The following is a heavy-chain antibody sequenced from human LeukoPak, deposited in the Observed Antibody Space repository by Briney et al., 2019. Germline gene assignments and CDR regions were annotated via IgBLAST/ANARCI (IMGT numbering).Heavy chain of an antibody. CDR2: INHSGST. V-gene: IGHV4-34*01. Sequence: SETLSLTCAVYGGSFSGYYWSWIRQPPGKGLEWIGEINHSGSTNYNPSLKSRVTISVDTSKNQFSLKLSSVTAADTAVYYCARGKRDPSSNVWMGDNWFDPWGQGTLVTVSS. D-gene: IGHD3-16*01. J-gene: IGHJ5*02. CDR1: GGSFSGYY. CDR3: ARGKRDPSSNVWMGDNWFDP.